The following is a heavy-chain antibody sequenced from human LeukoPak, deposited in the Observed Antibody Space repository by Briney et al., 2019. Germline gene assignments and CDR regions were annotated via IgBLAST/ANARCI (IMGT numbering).Heavy chain of an antibody. CDR1: GGSISSYY. V-gene: IGHV4-59*01. CDR2: IYYSGST. J-gene: IGHJ5*02. D-gene: IGHD6-19*01. Sequence: SETLSLTCTVSGGSISSYYWSWIRQPPGKGLEWIGYIYYSGSTNYNPSLKSRVTISVDTCKNQFSLKLSSVTAADTAVYYCARFASSGWPSRWFDPWGQGTLVTVSS. CDR3: ARFASSGWPSRWFDP.